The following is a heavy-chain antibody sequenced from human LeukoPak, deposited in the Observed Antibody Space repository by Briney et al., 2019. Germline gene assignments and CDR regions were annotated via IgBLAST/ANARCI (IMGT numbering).Heavy chain of an antibody. CDR1: GFTFSSYA. Sequence: GGSLRLSCAASGFTFSSYAMSWVRQAPGKGLEWVSAISGSGGSTYYADSVKGRFTISRDDSKNTLYLQMNSLRAEDTAVYYCAKATTRDDAFDIWGQGTMVTVSS. V-gene: IGHV3-23*01. J-gene: IGHJ3*02. CDR2: ISGSGGST. CDR3: AKATTRDDAFDI. D-gene: IGHD1-7*01.